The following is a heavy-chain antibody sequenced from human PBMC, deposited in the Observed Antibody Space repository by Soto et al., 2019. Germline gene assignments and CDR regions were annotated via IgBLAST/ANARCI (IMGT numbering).Heavy chain of an antibody. CDR1: GYTFITYD. J-gene: IGHJ6*02. Sequence: ASVKVSCKASGYTFITYDISWVRQAPGRGLEWTGWVNPDNGHAGYAQMFQGRVTMTSDTSTNTAYMELSGLRVEDTAVYYCARWGVSPYGFDVWGQGATVTVS. D-gene: IGHD3-10*01. CDR2: VNPDNGHA. CDR3: ARWGVSPYGFDV. V-gene: IGHV1-8*01.